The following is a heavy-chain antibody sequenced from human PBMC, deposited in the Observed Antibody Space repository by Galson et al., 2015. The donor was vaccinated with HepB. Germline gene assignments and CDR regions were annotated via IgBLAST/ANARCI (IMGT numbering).Heavy chain of an antibody. Sequence: SVKVSCKASGYTFNTYGINWVRQAPGQGPEWMGRISTYNGNTNYAQKFQGRVTMTTDTSKSTAYMELRSLRSEDGAVYYCARGVMATRGGPTFDYWGQGTLVTVSS. V-gene: IGHV1-18*01. J-gene: IGHJ4*02. CDR2: ISTYNGNT. CDR1: GYTFNTYG. D-gene: IGHD2-21*01. CDR3: ARGVMATRGGPTFDY.